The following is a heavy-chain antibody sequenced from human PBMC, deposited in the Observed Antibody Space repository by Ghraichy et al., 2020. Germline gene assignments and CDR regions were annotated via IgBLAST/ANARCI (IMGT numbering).Heavy chain of an antibody. D-gene: IGHD2-2*01. CDR1: GYTFTSYG. J-gene: IGHJ3*02. V-gene: IGHV1-18*01. CDR3: ASPSGRYCSSTSCYDGDAFDI. Sequence: ASVKVSCKASGYTFTSYGISWVRQAPGQGLEWMGWISAYNGNTNYAQKLQGRVTMTTDTSTSTAYMELRSLRSDDTAVYYCASPSGRYCSSTSCYDGDAFDIWGQGTMVTVSS. CDR2: ISAYNGNT.